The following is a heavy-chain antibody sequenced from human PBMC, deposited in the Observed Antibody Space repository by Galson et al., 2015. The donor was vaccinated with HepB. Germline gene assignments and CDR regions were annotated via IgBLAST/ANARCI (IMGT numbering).Heavy chain of an antibody. CDR3: ARAAGWFDP. Sequence: SLRLSCAASGFIFSDYYMTWIRQAPGKGLEWVSYISSSGTTISYADSVKGRFTVSRDNAKNSLYLQMNSLRAEDTAVYYCARAAGWFDPWGQGTLVTVSS. D-gene: IGHD3-10*01. J-gene: IGHJ5*02. V-gene: IGHV3-11*01. CDR2: ISSSGTTI. CDR1: GFIFSDYY.